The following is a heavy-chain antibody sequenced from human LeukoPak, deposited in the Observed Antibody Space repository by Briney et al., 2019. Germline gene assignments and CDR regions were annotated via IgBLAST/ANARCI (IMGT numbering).Heavy chain of an antibody. CDR1: GFTFSSYS. CDR2: ISSSSSYI. V-gene: IGHV3-21*01. Sequence: GGSLRLSCAASGFTFSSYSMYWVRQAPGKGLEWVSSISSSSSYIYYADSVKGRFTISRDNAKNSLYLQMNSLRAEDTAVYYCAREEGKEQGSSWWQEDYYYYYYMDVWGKGTTVTVSS. J-gene: IGHJ6*03. CDR3: AREEGKEQGSSWWQEDYYYYYYMDV. D-gene: IGHD6-13*01.